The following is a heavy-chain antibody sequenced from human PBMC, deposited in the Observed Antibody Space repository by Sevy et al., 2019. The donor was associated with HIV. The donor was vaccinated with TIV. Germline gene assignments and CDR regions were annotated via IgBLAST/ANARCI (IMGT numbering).Heavy chain of an antibody. CDR3: ARGGAITMIPDYYYYGMDV. J-gene: IGHJ6*02. D-gene: IGHD3-22*01. CDR2: IYYSGST. Sequence: SETLSLTCTVSGGSISSGGYYWSWIRQHPGKGLEWIGYIYYSGSTYYNPSLKSRVTISVDTSMNQFSLKLSSVTAADTAVYYCARGGAITMIPDYYYYGMDVWGQGTTVTVSS. V-gene: IGHV4-31*03. CDR1: GGSISSGGYY.